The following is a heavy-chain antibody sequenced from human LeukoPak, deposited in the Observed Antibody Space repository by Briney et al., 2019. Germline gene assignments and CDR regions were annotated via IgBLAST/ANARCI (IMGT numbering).Heavy chain of an antibody. D-gene: IGHD3-10*01. Sequence: SETLSLTCTVSGGSISTYYGNWIRQPPGKGLEWIGYIYYRGSTKYNPSLKSRVTISVDTSNNQFSLKLSSVAAADTAVYYCAAAAYGSGSYTVDYWGQGTLVTVSS. CDR1: GGSISTYY. V-gene: IGHV4-59*01. CDR3: AAAAYGSGSYTVDY. CDR2: IYYRGST. J-gene: IGHJ4*02.